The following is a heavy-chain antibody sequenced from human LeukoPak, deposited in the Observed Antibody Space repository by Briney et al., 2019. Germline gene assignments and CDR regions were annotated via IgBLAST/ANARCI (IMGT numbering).Heavy chain of an antibody. CDR2: IIPIFGTA. CDR3: ARLEPEDYMDV. Sequence: ASVKVSCKASGDTFSIYALSWVRQAPGQGLEWMGGIIPIFGTANYAQKFQGRVTITADKSTSTAYMELSSLRSEDTAVYYCARLEPEDYMDVWGKGTTVTVSS. J-gene: IGHJ6*03. D-gene: IGHD1-1*01. V-gene: IGHV1-69*06. CDR1: GDTFSIYA.